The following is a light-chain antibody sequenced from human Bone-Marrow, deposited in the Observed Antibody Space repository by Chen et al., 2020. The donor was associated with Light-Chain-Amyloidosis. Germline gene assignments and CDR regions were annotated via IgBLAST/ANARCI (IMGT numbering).Light chain of an antibody. CDR1: SGSIATNS. CDR3: QSYQGGSPGV. CDR2: EDD. V-gene: IGLV6-57*01. Sequence: NFMLTQPHSVSESPGKTVIISCTRSSGSIATNSVQWYQQRPGSSPTTVIYEDDQRPSGVPDRFSGSIDRSSNDASLTISGLKTEDEAGYYRQSYQGGSPGVFVGGTKLTV. J-gene: IGLJ3*02.